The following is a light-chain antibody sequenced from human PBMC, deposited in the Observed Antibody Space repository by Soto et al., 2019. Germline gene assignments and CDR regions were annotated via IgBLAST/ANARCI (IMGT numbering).Light chain of an antibody. CDR1: RSVLYSSNDKNY. CDR3: QQYYSSPFT. CDR2: WAS. Sequence: DILITDSQYSLAVSLFEIATINFNSSRSVLYSSNDKNYLAWYQQKPGQPPRLLIYWASTRESGVPDRVTGGGSGTDFTLTISSLQAEDVAVYYCQQYYSSPFTFGPGTKVDIK. V-gene: IGKV4-1*01. J-gene: IGKJ3*01.